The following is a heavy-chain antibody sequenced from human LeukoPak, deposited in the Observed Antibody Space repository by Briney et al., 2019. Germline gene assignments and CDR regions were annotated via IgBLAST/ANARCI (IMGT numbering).Heavy chain of an antibody. Sequence: PSXXLSLTCAVYGGSFSGYYWSWIRQPPGKGLEWIGEITHTETTNYNSSLKSRVTISVDRAKNQLSLQLNSVTAADTAVYYCARTSGQWNSPGRVYYFDYWGQGTLVTVSS. CDR1: GGSFSGYY. V-gene: IGHV4-34*01. CDR2: ITHTETT. J-gene: IGHJ4*02. CDR3: ARTSGQWNSPGRVYYFDY. D-gene: IGHD1-7*01.